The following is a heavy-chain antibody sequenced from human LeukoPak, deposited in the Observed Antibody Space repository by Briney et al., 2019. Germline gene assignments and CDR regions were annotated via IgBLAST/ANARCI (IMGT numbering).Heavy chain of an antibody. J-gene: IGHJ6*02. V-gene: IGHV3-53*01. Sequence: GGSLRLSCAASGFTVSSNYMSWVRQAPGKGLEWVSVNYSGGSTYYADSVKGRFTISRDNSKNTLYLQMNSLRAEDTAVYYCARDIPHNGDSSAYPPPTVGMDVWGQGTTVTVSS. D-gene: IGHD3-22*01. CDR1: GFTVSSNY. CDR2: NYSGGST. CDR3: ARDIPHNGDSSAYPPPTVGMDV.